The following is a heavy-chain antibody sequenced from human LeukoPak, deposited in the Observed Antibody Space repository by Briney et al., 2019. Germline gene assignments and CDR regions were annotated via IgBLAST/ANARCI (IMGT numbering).Heavy chain of an antibody. CDR3: AREGVGGFDY. CDR1: GFTFSSYS. Sequence: GGSLGLSCAASGFTFSSYSMNWVRQAPGKGLEWVSYISSSSSTIYYADSVKGRFTISRDNAKNSLYLQMNSLRAEDTAVYYCAREGVGGFDYWGQGTLVTVSS. V-gene: IGHV3-48*04. D-gene: IGHD3-3*01. CDR2: ISSSSSTI. J-gene: IGHJ4*02.